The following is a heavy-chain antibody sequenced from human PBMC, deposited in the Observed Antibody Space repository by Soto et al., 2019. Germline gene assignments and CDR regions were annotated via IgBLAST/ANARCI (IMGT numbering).Heavy chain of an antibody. J-gene: IGHJ4*02. CDR1: GGTFSSYT. V-gene: IGHV1-69*02. CDR2: IIPILGIA. D-gene: IGHD3-9*01. Sequence: SVKVSCKASGGTFSSYTSSWVRQAPGQGLEWMGRIIPILGIANYAQKFQGRVTITADKSTSTAYMELSSLRSEDTAVYYCARVSGSYDILTGYYDYWGQGTLVTVSS. CDR3: ARVSGSYDILTGYYDY.